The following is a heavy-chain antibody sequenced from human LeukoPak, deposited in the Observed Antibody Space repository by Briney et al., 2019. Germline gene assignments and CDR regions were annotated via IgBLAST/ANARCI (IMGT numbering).Heavy chain of an antibody. D-gene: IGHD3-3*01. V-gene: IGHV4-39*02. J-gene: IGHJ5*02. CDR3: ARDGVGTIFGVVITYSNWFDP. CDR2: IYYSGST. CDR1: GGSISSSSYY. Sequence: SETLSLTCTVSGGSISSSSYYWGWIRQPPGKGLEWIGSIYYSGSTYYNPSLKSRVTISVDTSKNQFSLKLSSVTAADTAVYYCARDGVGTIFGVVITYSNWFDPWGQGTLVTVSS.